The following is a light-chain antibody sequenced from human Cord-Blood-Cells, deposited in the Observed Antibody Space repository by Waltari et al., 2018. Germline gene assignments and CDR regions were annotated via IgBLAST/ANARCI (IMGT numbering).Light chain of an antibody. V-gene: IGLV2-11*01. CDR1: SSDVRGYYY. CDR3: CSYAGSYTFVV. CDR2: DVS. Sequence: QPALPLPRPWTGSPGQSVTITCTGTSSDVRGYYYVSWYQQHPGKAPKLMIYDVSKRPSGVPDRFSGSKSGNTASLTISGLQAEDEADYYCCSYAGSYTFVVFGGGTKLTVL. J-gene: IGLJ2*01.